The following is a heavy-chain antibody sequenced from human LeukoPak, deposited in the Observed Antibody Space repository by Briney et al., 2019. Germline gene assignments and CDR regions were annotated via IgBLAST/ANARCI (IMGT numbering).Heavy chain of an antibody. D-gene: IGHD7-27*01. CDR3: AEVLFNWGPIDY. Sequence: GGSLRLSCAASGFTFSNFAIRWVRQVPGKGLEWVSSIDGSGDKTHYPDSVRGRFTVSRDNSKNALYLQMNSLRLEDTATYFWAEVLFNWGPIDYWGQGTPVIVSS. J-gene: IGHJ4*02. V-gene: IGHV3-23*01. CDR2: IDGSGDKT. CDR1: GFTFSNFA.